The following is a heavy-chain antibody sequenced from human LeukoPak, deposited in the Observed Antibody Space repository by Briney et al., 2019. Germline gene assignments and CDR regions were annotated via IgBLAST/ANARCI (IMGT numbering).Heavy chain of an antibody. J-gene: IGHJ4*02. CDR3: ARLGLAAYSSSWYGGDY. CDR2: IYPGDSDT. V-gene: IGHV5-51*01. D-gene: IGHD6-13*01. Sequence: GESLKISCKGSGYSFTSYWIGWVRQMPGKGLEWMGIIYPGDSDTRYSPSFQGQVTISADKSISTAYLQWSSLKASDTAMYYCARLGLAAYSSSWYGGDYWGQGTLATVSS. CDR1: GYSFTSYW.